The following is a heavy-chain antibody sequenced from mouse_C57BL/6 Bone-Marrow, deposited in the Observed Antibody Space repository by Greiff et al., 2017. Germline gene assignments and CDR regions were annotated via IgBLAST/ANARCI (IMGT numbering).Heavy chain of an antibody. D-gene: IGHD1-1*01. Sequence: QVQLQQPGAELVMPGASVKLSCKASGYTFTSYWMHWVKQRPGQGLEWIGEIDPSDSYTNYNQKFKGKSTLTVDKSSSTAYMQLSSLTSEDSAVYYCARDSCYYGSSYPFAYWGQGTLVTVSA. J-gene: IGHJ3*01. CDR1: GYTFTSYW. CDR3: ARDSCYYGSSYPFAY. V-gene: IGHV1-69*01. CDR2: IDPSDSYT.